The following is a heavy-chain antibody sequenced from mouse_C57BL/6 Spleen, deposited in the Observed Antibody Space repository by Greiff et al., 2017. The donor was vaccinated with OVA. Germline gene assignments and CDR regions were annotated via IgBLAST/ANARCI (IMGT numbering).Heavy chain of an antibody. Sequence: VQLQQSGAELVKPGASVKISCKASGYAFSSYWMNWVKQRPGKGLEWIGQIYPGDGDTNYNGKFKGKATLTADKSSSTAYMLLSSLTSEDSAVYFCAKTGSSYRYYFDYWGQGTTLTVSS. D-gene: IGHD1-1*01. CDR2: IYPGDGDT. CDR1: GYAFSSYW. J-gene: IGHJ2*01. CDR3: AKTGSSYRYYFDY. V-gene: IGHV1-80*01.